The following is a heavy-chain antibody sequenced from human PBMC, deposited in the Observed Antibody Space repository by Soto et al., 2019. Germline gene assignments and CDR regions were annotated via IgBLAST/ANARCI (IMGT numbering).Heavy chain of an antibody. J-gene: IGHJ5*01. V-gene: IGHV3-33*01. CDR3: ARHLRLGESRMFDS. CDR2: LSFDGSDK. CDR1: GFSLSNYG. Sequence: GGSLRLSCAASGFSLSNYGLHWVRQTPGKGLEWVATLSFDGSDKYHAESVKGRFTISRDSSKNTFFLEMNSLRAEDTAVYYCARHLRLGESRMFDSWGQGALVTVSS. D-gene: IGHD3-10*01.